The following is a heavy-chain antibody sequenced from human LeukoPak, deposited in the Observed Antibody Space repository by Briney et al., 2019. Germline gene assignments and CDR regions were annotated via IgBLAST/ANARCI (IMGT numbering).Heavy chain of an antibody. CDR1: GFTISSYY. D-gene: IGHD4-11*01. Sequence: PSETLSLTCAVSGFTISSYYWSWIRQPPGKGLEWIGYIYYSGGTNSNPSLKSRVTISVATSKNQFSLKLSSVTAADPAVYYCARGDRDYSNYYFDYWGQGTLVTVSS. V-gene: IGHV4-59*01. J-gene: IGHJ4*02. CDR2: IYYSGGT. CDR3: ARGDRDYSNYYFDY.